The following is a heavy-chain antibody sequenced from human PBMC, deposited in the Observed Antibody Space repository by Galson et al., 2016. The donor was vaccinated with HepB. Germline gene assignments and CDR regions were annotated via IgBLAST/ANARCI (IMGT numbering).Heavy chain of an antibody. CDR2: IYYSGST. CDR3: ARGRIAAAGPRVWFDP. V-gene: IGHV4-31*03. Sequence: TLSLTCTVSGGSISSAGYYWGWIRQPPGKGLEWIGYIYYSGSTYYNPSLKSRVTISVDTSKNQFSLKLTSVTAADTAVYYCARGRIAAAGPRVWFDPWGQGILVTVSS. J-gene: IGHJ5*02. D-gene: IGHD6-13*01. CDR1: GGSISSAGYY.